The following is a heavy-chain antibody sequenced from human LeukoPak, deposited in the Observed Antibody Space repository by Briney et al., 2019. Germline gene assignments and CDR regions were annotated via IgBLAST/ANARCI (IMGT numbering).Heavy chain of an antibody. CDR1: GFTFSSYS. Sequence: GGSLTLSCAASGFTFSSYSMNWVRQAPGKGLEWVSLISSSGNNAYYADSVKGRFTISRDNSKNTLSLQMNSLRVEDTAIYYCAKDIQLSTWGLGTRVTASS. V-gene: IGHV3-23*01. CDR3: AKDIQLST. D-gene: IGHD5-24*01. CDR2: ISSSGNNA. J-gene: IGHJ3*01.